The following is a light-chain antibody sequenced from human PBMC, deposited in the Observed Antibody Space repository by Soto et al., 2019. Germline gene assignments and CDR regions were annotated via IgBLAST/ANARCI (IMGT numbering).Light chain of an antibody. Sequence: EIVLTQSPSILSASPGERATLSCRASQTVSDNLAWYQQKPGQSPRLLIYGASTRATDIPVRFSGSGSGTEFTLTISSLQSEDFAVYDCQQYNIWPPLYTFGQGPKL. CDR3: QQYNIWPPLYT. CDR2: GAS. J-gene: IGKJ2*01. V-gene: IGKV3-15*01. CDR1: QTVSDN.